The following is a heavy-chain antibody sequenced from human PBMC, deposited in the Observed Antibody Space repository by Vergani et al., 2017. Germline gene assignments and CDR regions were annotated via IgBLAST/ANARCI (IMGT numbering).Heavy chain of an antibody. J-gene: IGHJ6*02. CDR1: GGSISSYY. Sequence: QVQLQESGPGLVKPSETLSLTCTVSGGSISSYYWSWIRQPPGKGLEWIGYTYYSGSTNYNPSLKSRVTISVDTSKNQFSLKLSSVTAADTAVYYCARDRTTRWETRYGIDVWGQGTTVTVSS. CDR3: ARDRTTRWETRYGIDV. V-gene: IGHV4-59*01. CDR2: TYYSGST. D-gene: IGHD2/OR15-2a*01.